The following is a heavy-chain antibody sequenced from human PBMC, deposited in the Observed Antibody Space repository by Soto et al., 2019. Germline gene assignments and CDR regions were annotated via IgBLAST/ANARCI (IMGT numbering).Heavy chain of an antibody. CDR1: GFTFSSYW. J-gene: IGHJ5*02. CDR3: ARGLGYCSGGSCSEWVDWFDP. D-gene: IGHD2-15*01. CDR2: IKQDGSEK. Sequence: GGSLRLSCAASGFTFSSYWMSWVRQAPGKGLEWVANIKQDGSEKYYVDSVKGRFTISRDNAKNSLYLQMNSLRAEDTAVYYCARGLGYCSGGSCSEWVDWFDPWGQGTLVTVSS. V-gene: IGHV3-7*04.